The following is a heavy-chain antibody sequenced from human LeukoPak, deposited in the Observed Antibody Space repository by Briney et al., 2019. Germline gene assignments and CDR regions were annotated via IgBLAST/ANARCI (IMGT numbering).Heavy chain of an antibody. D-gene: IGHD2-2*01. CDR2: VSSSGANS. CDR3: AKDMQGSY. CDR1: GFSFNSAA. Sequence: GGSLRLSCAASGFSFNSAAMTWVRQAPGKGLEWVPLVSSSGANSYYADSVKGRFTISRDNSKNTLYLQMNSLRAEDTAIYYCAKDMQGSYWGQGTLVTVSS. V-gene: IGHV3-23*01. J-gene: IGHJ4*02.